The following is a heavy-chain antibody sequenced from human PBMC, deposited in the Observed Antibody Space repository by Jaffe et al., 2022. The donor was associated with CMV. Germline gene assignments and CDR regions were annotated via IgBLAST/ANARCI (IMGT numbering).Heavy chain of an antibody. Sequence: EVQLVQSGAEVKKPGESLKISCKGSGYSFSSYWIGWVRQMPGKGLEWMGIIYPGDSDTRYSPSFQGQVTISADKSISTAYLQWSSLKASDTAMYYCARVGYCSSTSCYVRGGPNWFDPWGQGTLVTVSS. V-gene: IGHV5-51*01. CDR2: IYPGDSDT. J-gene: IGHJ5*02. CDR3: ARVGYCSSTSCYVRGGPNWFDP. D-gene: IGHD2-2*01. CDR1: GYSFSSYW.